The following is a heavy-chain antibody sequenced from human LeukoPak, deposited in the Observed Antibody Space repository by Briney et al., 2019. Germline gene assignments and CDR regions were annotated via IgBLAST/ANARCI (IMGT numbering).Heavy chain of an antibody. CDR1: GGSFSGYY. Sequence: PSETLSLTCAAYGGSFSGYYWSWIRQPPGKGLEWIGEINHSGSTNYNPSLKSRVTISVDTSKNQFSLKLSSVTAADTAVYYCARVTTVVGIGYWGQGTLVTVSS. D-gene: IGHD4-23*01. V-gene: IGHV4-34*01. J-gene: IGHJ4*02. CDR2: INHSGST. CDR3: ARVTTVVGIGY.